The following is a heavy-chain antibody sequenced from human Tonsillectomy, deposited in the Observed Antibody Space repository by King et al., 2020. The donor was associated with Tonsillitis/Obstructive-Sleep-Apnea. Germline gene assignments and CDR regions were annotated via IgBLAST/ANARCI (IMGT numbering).Heavy chain of an antibody. CDR1: GFTFSSYG. CDR2: IWYDGSNK. J-gene: IGHJ3*02. CDR3: ARDRMTMVNTAAFDS. Sequence: VQLVESGGGVVQPGRSLRLSCAASGFTFSSYGMHWVRQAPGKGLEWVAVIWYDGSNKYYADSVKGRFTISRDNSKNTLYLQMNSLRAEDTAVYYCARDRMTMVNTAAFDSWGQGTMVTVSS. V-gene: IGHV3-33*01. D-gene: IGHD4/OR15-4a*01.